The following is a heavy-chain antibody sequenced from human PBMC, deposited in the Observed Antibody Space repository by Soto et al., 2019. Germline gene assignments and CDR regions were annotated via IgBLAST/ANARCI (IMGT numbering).Heavy chain of an antibody. D-gene: IGHD6-13*01. CDR2: IYYSGST. CDR3: ARRGSSWTGVLFDY. Sequence: QLQLQESGPGLVKPSETLSLTCTVSGGSISSSSYYWGWIRQPPGKGLEWIGSIYYSGSTYYNPSLKSRVTISVDTSKNQFSLKLSSVTAADTAVYYCARRGSSWTGVLFDYWGQGTLVTVSS. CDR1: GGSISSSSYY. J-gene: IGHJ4*02. V-gene: IGHV4-39*01.